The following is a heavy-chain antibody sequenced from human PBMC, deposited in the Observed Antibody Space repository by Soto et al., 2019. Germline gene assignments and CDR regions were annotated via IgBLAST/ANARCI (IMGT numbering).Heavy chain of an antibody. CDR1: GFTVSSNY. CDR3: ARERDGHNPNWFDL. Sequence: VQVVETGGGFIHPGGSLRLSCAVSGFTVSSNYMSWVRQPPGKGPEWVSDIYSGGSTYYADSVKGRFTISRDNSKNTRYLQMNSRRAEDTAVYYCARERDGHNPNWFDLWGQGTLVTVSS. CDR2: IYSGGST. J-gene: IGHJ5*02. V-gene: IGHV3-53*02. D-gene: IGHD2-8*01.